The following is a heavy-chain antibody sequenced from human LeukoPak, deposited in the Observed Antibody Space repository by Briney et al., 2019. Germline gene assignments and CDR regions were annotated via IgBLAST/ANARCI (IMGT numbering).Heavy chain of an antibody. V-gene: IGHV4-39*07. CDR2: IYYSGST. CDR3: AREGSGSSSDDWFDP. CDR1: GGSISSSSYY. J-gene: IGHJ5*02. D-gene: IGHD6-6*01. Sequence: SETLSLTCTVSGGSISSSSYYWGWIRQPPGKGLEWIGSIYYSGSTYYNPSLKSRVTISVDTSKNQFSLKLSSVTAADTAVYYCAREGSGSSSDDWFDPWGQGTLVTVSS.